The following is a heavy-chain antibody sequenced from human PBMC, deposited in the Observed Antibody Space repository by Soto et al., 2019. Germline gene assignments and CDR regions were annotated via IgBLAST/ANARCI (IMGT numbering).Heavy chain of an antibody. CDR1: GFSLRTSGVG. CDR2: IYWNDDK. D-gene: IGHD6-19*01. CDR3: AKSGSSGWYGWFDP. J-gene: IGHJ5*02. V-gene: IGHV2-5*01. Sequence: QITLKESGPTLVKPTQTLTLTCIFSGFSLRTSGVGVGWIRQPPGKALEWLGFIYWNDDKRYSPSLKSRLTITKDTSKNQVVLTMKNMDTVDTATYYCAKSGSSGWYGWFDPWGQGTLVTVSS.